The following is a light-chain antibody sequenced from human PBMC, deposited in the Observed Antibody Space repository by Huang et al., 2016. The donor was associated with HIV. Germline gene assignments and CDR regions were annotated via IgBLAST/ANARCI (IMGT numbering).Light chain of an antibody. Sequence: EIVITQSPATLSVSPGERATLPRRASPRVSSNLAWYQQNPGQAPRPLIHGASTRATGIPARFSGSGSGTEFTLTISSLQSEDFAVYYCQQYNNWPKVFTFGPGTKVDIK. J-gene: IGKJ3*01. CDR1: PRVSSN. CDR2: GAS. V-gene: IGKV3-15*01. CDR3: QQYNNWPKVFT.